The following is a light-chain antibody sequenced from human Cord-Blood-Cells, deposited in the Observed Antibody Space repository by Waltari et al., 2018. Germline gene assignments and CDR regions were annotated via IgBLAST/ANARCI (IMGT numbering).Light chain of an antibody. J-gene: IGLJ3*02. CDR3: SSYTSSSTLEV. V-gene: IGLV2-14*01. CDR1: SRDVGGYNY. CDR2: DVS. Sequence: QSALTQPASVSGSPGQSITLSCPGTSRDVGGYNYVSWYQQHPGKAPKLMIYDVSNRPSGVSNRFSGSKSGNTASLTISGLQAEDEADYYCSSYTSSSTLEVFGGGTKLTVL.